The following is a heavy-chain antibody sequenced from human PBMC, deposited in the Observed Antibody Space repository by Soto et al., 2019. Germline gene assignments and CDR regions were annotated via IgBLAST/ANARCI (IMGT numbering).Heavy chain of an antibody. V-gene: IGHV4-39*01. CDR2: IYYSGRT. CDR3: ARQNRGYSYGITGYYYGMDV. J-gene: IGHJ6*02. D-gene: IGHD5-18*01. CDR1: GGSISSSSYY. Sequence: NPSETLSLTCTVSGGSISSSSYYWGWIRQPPGKGLEWIGSIYYSGRTYYNPSLKSRVTISVDTSKNQFSLKLSSVTAADTAVYYCARQNRGYSYGITGYYYGMDVWGQGTTVTVSS.